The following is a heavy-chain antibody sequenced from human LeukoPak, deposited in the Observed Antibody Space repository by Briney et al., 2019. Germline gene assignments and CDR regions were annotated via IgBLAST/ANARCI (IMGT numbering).Heavy chain of an antibody. Sequence: ASVKVSCKASGYTFTSYDINWVRQAPGQGLEWMGWISAYNGNTNYAQKLQGRVTMTTDTSTSTAYMELRSLRSDDTAVYYCARASYYDFWSATIADAFDIWGQGTMVTVSS. J-gene: IGHJ3*02. D-gene: IGHD3-3*01. CDR2: ISAYNGNT. V-gene: IGHV1-18*01. CDR3: ARASYYDFWSATIADAFDI. CDR1: GYTFTSYD.